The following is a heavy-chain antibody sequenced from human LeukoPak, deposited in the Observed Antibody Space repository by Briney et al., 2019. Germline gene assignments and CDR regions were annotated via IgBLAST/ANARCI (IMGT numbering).Heavy chain of an antibody. D-gene: IGHD3-10*01. V-gene: IGHV4-39*01. CDR2: VYYTGST. CDR3: ARHSGSGSLSRPFDP. Sequence: SETLSLTCSVSGPSVTSGGFYWGWLRQPPGKGLQWLATVYYTGSTHYHPSLRSRVTISIDTSKNQFSLSLRSLIAADTAVYYCARHSGSGSLSRPFDPWGQGTLVTVSS. CDR1: GPSVTSGGFY. J-gene: IGHJ5*02.